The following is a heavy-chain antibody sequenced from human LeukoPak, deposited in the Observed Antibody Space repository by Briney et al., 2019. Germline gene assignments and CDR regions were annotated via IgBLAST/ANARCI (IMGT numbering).Heavy chain of an antibody. Sequence: GGSLRLSCAASGFTFSSYAMSWVRQAPGKGLEWVSAISGSGGSTYYADSVKGRFTISRDNSKNTLYLQMNSLRAEDTAVYYRAKMAAAGSSEREPKWFDPWGQGTLVTVSS. V-gene: IGHV3-23*01. CDR1: GFTFSSYA. CDR2: ISGSGGST. CDR3: AKMAAAGSSEREPKWFDP. D-gene: IGHD6-13*01. J-gene: IGHJ5*02.